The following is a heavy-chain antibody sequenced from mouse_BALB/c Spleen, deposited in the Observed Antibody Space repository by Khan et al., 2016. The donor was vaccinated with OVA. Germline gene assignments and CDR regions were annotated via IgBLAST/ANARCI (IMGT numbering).Heavy chain of an antibody. CDR1: GFSLSDYG. V-gene: IGHV2-6-5*01. CDR2: IWGGGST. J-gene: IGHJ4*01. D-gene: IGHD1-1*02. CDR3: AKGLWSYYFALDY. Sequence: VQLQESGPGLVAPSQSLSITCTVSGFSLSDYGLSWIRQPPGKGLEWLGVIWGGGSTYYNSALKSRLSISKDNSKSQVFLKMNSLQTDDTAMYYCAKGLWSYYFALDYWGQGTSVTVSS.